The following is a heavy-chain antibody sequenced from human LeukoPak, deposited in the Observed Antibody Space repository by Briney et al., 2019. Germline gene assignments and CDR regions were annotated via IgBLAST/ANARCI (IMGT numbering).Heavy chain of an antibody. CDR1: GGSISTSSYY. J-gene: IGHJ5*02. Sequence: PSETLSLTCTVSGGSISTSSYYWSWIRQPPGKGLEWIGEINHSGSTNYNPSLKSRVTISVDTSKNQFSLKLSSVTAADTAVYYCATSQGGPYNWFDPWGQGTLVTVSS. V-gene: IGHV4-39*07. D-gene: IGHD1-26*01. CDR2: INHSGST. CDR3: ATSQGGPYNWFDP.